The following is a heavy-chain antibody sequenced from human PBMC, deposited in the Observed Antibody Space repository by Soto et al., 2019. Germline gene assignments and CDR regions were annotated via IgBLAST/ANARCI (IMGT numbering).Heavy chain of an antibody. CDR3: ARDRHCSGGSCYSYYYYGMDV. CDR1: GGSISSSNW. CDR2: IYHSGST. J-gene: IGHJ6*02. D-gene: IGHD2-15*01. V-gene: IGHV4-4*02. Sequence: SETLSLTCAVSGGSISSSNWWGWVRQPPGKGLEWIGEIYHSGSTNYNPSLKSRVTISVDKSKNQFSLKLSSVTAADTAVYYCARDRHCSGGSCYSYYYYGMDVWGQGTTVTVSS.